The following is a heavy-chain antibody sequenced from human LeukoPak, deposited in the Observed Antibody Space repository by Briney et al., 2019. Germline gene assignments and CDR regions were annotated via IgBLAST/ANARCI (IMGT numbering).Heavy chain of an antibody. D-gene: IGHD3-22*01. V-gene: IGHV4-34*01. CDR1: GGSFSGYY. CDR2: INHSGST. Sequence: SETLSLTCAVYGGSFSGYYWSWIRQPPGKGLEWIGEINHSGSTNYNPSLKSRVTISVDTSKNQFSLKLSSVTAADTAVYYCARGASYYYDSSGYSPFGYWGQGTLVTVSS. J-gene: IGHJ4*02. CDR3: ARGASYYYDSSGYSPFGY.